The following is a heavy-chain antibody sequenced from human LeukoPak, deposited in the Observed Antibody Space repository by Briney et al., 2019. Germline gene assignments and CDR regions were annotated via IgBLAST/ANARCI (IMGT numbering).Heavy chain of an antibody. CDR2: IYYSGST. J-gene: IGHJ3*02. CDR1: GGSISSSSYY. CDR3: ASGEITMKYAFDI. V-gene: IGHV4-61*05. Sequence: SETLSLTCTVSGGSISSSSYYWGWIRQPPGTGLEWIGYIYYSGSTNYNPSLKSRVTISVDTSKNQFSLKLSSVTAADTAVYYCASGEITMKYAFDIWGQGTMVTVSS. D-gene: IGHD3-22*01.